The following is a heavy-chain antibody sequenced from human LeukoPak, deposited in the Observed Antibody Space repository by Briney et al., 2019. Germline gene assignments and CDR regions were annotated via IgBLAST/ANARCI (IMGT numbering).Heavy chain of an antibody. CDR1: GFTVSSNY. V-gene: IGHV3-53*01. D-gene: IGHD6-13*01. CDR2: IYSSGST. J-gene: IGHJ4*02. Sequence: PGGSLRLSCAASGFTVSSNYMSWVRQAPGKGLEWVSVIYSSGSTYYADSVEGRFTISRDNSKNTLHLQMNTLRAEDTAVYYCASRIATAGSVDYWGQGTLVTVSS. CDR3: ASRIATAGSVDY.